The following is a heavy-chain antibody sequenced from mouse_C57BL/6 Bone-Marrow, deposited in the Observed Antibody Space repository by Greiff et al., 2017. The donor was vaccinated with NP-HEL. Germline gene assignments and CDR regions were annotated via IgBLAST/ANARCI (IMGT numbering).Heavy chain of an antibody. CDR2: IYPGDGDP. J-gene: IGHJ4*01. V-gene: IGHV1-82*01. CDR1: GSAFSSSW. Sequence: QVQLQQSGPELVKPGASVKISCKASGSAFSSSWMNWVKQRPGKGLEWIGRIYPGDGDPNYNGKFKGKATLNADKSSSPAYMQLSSLTSEDSAVYFCAREGLLRGMDYWGQGTSVTVSS. CDR3: AREGLLRGMDY. D-gene: IGHD2-3*01.